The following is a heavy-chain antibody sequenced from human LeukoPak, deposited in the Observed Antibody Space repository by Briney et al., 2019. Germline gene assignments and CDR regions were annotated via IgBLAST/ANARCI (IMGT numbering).Heavy chain of an antibody. CDR1: GYTFTSYD. CDR2: MNPNSGNT. V-gene: IGHV1-8*01. J-gene: IGHJ4*02. Sequence: ASVKVSCKASGYTFTSYDINWVRQATGQGLEWMGWMNPNSGNTGYAQKFQGRVTMTEDTSTDTAYMELSSLRSEDTAVYYCATSGPRNYYDSSGYWIYWGQGTLVTVSS. D-gene: IGHD3-22*01. CDR3: ATSGPRNYYDSSGYWIY.